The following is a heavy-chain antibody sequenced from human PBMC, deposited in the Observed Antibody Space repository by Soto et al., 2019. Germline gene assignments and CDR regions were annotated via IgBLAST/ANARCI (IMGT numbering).Heavy chain of an antibody. V-gene: IGHV4-30-4*01. Sequence: QVQLQESGPGLVKPSQTLSLTCTVSGGSISSGDYYWSWIRQPPGKGLEWIGYIYYSGSTYYNPSLKSRVTISVDTSKNQFSRKLSSVTAADTAVYYCARDPRDYGGNDSTGGYWGQGTLVTVSS. CDR1: GGSISSGDYY. CDR3: ARDPRDYGGNDSTGGY. J-gene: IGHJ4*02. D-gene: IGHD4-17*01. CDR2: IYYSGST.